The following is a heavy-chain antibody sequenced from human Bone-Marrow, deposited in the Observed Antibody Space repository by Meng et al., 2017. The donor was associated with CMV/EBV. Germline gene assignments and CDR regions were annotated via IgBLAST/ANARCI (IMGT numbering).Heavy chain of an antibody. CDR1: GYSFTSYW. V-gene: IGHV5-51*01. D-gene: IGHD3-10*01. J-gene: IGHJ6*02. Sequence: GGSLRLSCKGSGYSFTSYWIGWVRQMPGKGLEWMGIIYPGDSDTRYSPSFQGQVTISADKSISTAYLQWSSLKASDTDMYYCARRGFSTSDYYYYYGMDVWGHGTTVTVSS. CDR2: IYPGDSDT. CDR3: ARRGFSTSDYYYYYGMDV.